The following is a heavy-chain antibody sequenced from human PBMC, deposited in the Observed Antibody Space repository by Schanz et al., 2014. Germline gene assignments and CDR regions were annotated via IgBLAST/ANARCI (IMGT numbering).Heavy chain of an antibody. CDR2: ISSSGSYT. J-gene: IGHJ4*02. D-gene: IGHD1-1*01. CDR1: VFTFSDYY. Sequence: PGGSLRLSCAASVFTFSDYYMSWIRQAPGKGLEWVSYISSSGSYTNYADSVKGRFTISRDNAKNSLYLQMNGLRAEDTAVFYCARDGAELYYFDDWGQGTLVTVSS. CDR3: ARDGAELYYFDD. V-gene: IGHV3-11*06.